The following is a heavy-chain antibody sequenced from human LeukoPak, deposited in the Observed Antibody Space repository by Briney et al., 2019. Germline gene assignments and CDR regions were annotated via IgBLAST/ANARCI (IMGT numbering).Heavy chain of an antibody. J-gene: IGHJ4*02. V-gene: IGHV3-30-3*01. CDR2: ISYDGSNK. CDR1: GYTFTSNY. CDR3: ASGWNGDYERRSDFDY. D-gene: IGHD4-17*01. Sequence: SCKASGYTFTSNYIHWVRQAPGKGLEWVAVISYDGSNKYYADSVKGRFTISRDNSKNTLYLQMNSLRAEDTAVYYCASGWNGDYERRSDFDYWGQGTLVTVSS.